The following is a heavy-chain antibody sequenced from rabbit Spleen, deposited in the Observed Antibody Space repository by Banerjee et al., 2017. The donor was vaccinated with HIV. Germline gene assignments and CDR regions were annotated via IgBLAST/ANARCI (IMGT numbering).Heavy chain of an antibody. J-gene: IGHJ4*01. V-gene: IGHV1S40*01. CDR1: GFSFSSSYD. CDR3: ARNDYGDYAYYFDL. CDR2: IYAAIGST. Sequence: QSLEESGGDLVKPGASLTLTCTASGFSFSSSYDMCWVSQAPGKGLEWIGIIYAAIGSTDYASWVNGRFTISSDNAQSTVDLKMTSLTAADTATYFCARNDYGDYAYYFDLWVQGTLVTVS. D-gene: IGHD2-1*01.